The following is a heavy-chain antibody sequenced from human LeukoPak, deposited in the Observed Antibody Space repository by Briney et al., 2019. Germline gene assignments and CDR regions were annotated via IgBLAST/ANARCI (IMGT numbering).Heavy chain of an antibody. V-gene: IGHV4-34*01. D-gene: IGHD5-18*01. CDR1: GGSFSGYY. CDR2: INHSGST. J-gene: IGHJ4*02. Sequence: SETLSLTCAVYGGSFSGYYWSWIRQPPGKGLEWIGEINHSGSTNYNPSLKSRVTISVATSKNQFSLKLSSVTAADTAVYYCARRTRGYSYGYYGNWGQGTLVTVSS. CDR3: ARRTRGYSYGYYGN.